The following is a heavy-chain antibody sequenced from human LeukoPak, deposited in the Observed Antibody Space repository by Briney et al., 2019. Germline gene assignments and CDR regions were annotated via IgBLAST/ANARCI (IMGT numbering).Heavy chain of an antibody. CDR3: AKVAPIVAPLG. CDR2: ISGSGDRS. D-gene: IGHD5-12*01. V-gene: IGHV3-23*01. Sequence: PGGSLRLSCSASGFIFSDYVMNWVRQAPGKGLEWVSGISGSGDRSYYAGSVKGRFTISRDNSKNMVYLHMDGLRAEDSALYYCAKVAPIVAPLGWGQGTLVTVSS. J-gene: IGHJ4*02. CDR1: GFIFSDYV.